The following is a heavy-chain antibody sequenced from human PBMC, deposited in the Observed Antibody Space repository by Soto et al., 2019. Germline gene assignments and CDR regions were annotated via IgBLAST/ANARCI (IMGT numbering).Heavy chain of an antibody. CDR3: VKDAAGALDY. Sequence: QMQLVESGGGVVQPGRSLRLSCAASGFAFSSYDIHWVRQGPGKGLEWMAKISYDGNTEDYADSVKGRFTISRDNSEKMLYLQMTSLRDDDTAVYYCVKDAAGALDYWGQGTVVTVSS. J-gene: IGHJ4*02. D-gene: IGHD6-25*01. CDR1: GFAFSSYD. V-gene: IGHV3-30*18. CDR2: ISYDGNTE.